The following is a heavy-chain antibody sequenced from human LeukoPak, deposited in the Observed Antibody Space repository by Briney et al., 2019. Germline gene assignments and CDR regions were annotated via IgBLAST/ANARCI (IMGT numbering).Heavy chain of an antibody. CDR2: IYTSGRT. V-gene: IGHV4-4*07. CDR3: ARGEVVVGGFDY. CDR1: GGSISSYY. D-gene: IGHD2-2*01. Sequence: SETLSLTCTVSGGSISSYYRSWIRQPAGKGLEWIGRIYTSGRTNYNPSLKSRVTMSVDTSKNQFSLKLSSVTAADTAVYYCARGEVVVGGFDYWGQGTLVTVSS. J-gene: IGHJ4*02.